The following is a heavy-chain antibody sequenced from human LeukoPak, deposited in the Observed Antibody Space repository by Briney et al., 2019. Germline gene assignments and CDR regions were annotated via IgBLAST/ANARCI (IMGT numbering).Heavy chain of an antibody. CDR2: INHSGST. CDR1: GGSFSGYY. D-gene: IGHD6-13*01. V-gene: IGHV4-34*01. Sequence: SETLSLTCAVYGGSFSGYYWSWIRQPPGKGLEWIGEINHSGSTNYNPSLKSRVTISVDTSKNQFSLKLSSVTAADTAVYYCASSVGLSGIAAAGAGVDWFDPWGQGTLVTVSS. CDR3: ASSVGLSGIAAAGAGVDWFDP. J-gene: IGHJ5*02.